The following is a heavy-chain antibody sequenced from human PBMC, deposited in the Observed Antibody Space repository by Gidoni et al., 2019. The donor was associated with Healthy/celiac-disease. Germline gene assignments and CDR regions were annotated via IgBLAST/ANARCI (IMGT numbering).Heavy chain of an antibody. J-gene: IGHJ6*02. CDR3: ARAKDYDYVWGSYGPLYYYGMDV. D-gene: IGHD3-16*01. V-gene: IGHV1-8*01. Sequence: QVQLVQSGAEVKKPGASVTVSCKASGYTFTSYDINWVRQATGQGLEWMGWMNPNSGNTGYAQKFQGRVTMTRNTSISTAYMELSSLRSEDTAVYYCARAKDYDYVWGSYGPLYYYGMDVWGQGTTVTVSS. CDR1: GYTFTSYD. CDR2: MNPNSGNT.